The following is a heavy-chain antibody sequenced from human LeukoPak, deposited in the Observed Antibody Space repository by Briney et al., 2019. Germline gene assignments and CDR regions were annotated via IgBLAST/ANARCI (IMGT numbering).Heavy chain of an antibody. V-gene: IGHV4-59*13. Sequence: SETLSLTCTVSGGSISTYYWSWIRQPPGKGLGWIGYIYYSGSTNYNPSLKSRVTISVDASKNQFSLKLTSVTAADTAVYYCARDRSGYSSGWYHLAYWGQGTLVTVSS. CDR3: ARDRSGYSSGWYHLAY. CDR1: GGSISTYY. J-gene: IGHJ4*02. D-gene: IGHD6-19*01. CDR2: IYYSGST.